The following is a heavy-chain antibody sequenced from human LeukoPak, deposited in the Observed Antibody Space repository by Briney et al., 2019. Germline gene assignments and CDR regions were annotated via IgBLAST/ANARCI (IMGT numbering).Heavy chain of an antibody. J-gene: IGHJ4*02. CDR2: IKNDGTTT. CDR1: GFTFSNYW. D-gene: IGHD4-17*01. CDR3: ARDPFYGDADLDS. Sequence: GGSLRLSCAASGFTFSNYWMHWVRQAPGKGLVWVSRIKNDGTTTTYADSVKGRFTIPRDNAKNTLYLQMNSLRAEDTAVYYCARDPFYGDADLDSWGQGTLVTVSS. V-gene: IGHV3-74*01.